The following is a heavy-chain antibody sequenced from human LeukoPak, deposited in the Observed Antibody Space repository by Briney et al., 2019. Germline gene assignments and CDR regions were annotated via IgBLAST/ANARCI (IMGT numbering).Heavy chain of an antibody. CDR2: IYSGGST. CDR1: GLTVSRNY. V-gene: IGHV3-53*01. CDR3: ARNMGDWGRAFDF. D-gene: IGHD7-27*01. Sequence: GGSLRLSCAASGLTVSRNYMSWVRQAPGQGLEWVSIIYSGGSTTYGDSVKGRFTISRDNSKNTLFLHMNSLRAEDTAVYYCARNMGDWGRAFDFWGQGTMVTVSS. J-gene: IGHJ3*01.